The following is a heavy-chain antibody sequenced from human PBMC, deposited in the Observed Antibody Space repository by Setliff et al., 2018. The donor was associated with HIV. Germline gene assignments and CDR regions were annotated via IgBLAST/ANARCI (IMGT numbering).Heavy chain of an antibody. Sequence: SETLSLTCAVYGGSFSAYYWSWIRQSPEMGLEWIAEISHTGSTKYNPSLGSRVTTSLATSKNQFSLSLRSLSAADTAVYYCARDKRYRFPFDSWGQGTLVTVS. D-gene: IGHD2-2*02. CDR1: GGSFSAYY. CDR2: ISHTGST. CDR3: ARDKRYRFPFDS. J-gene: IGHJ4*02. V-gene: IGHV4-34*01.